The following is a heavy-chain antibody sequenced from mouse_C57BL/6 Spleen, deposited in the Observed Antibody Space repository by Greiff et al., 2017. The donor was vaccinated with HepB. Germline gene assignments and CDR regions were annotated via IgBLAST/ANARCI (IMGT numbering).Heavy chain of an antibody. Sequence: EVKLVESGGGLVKPGGSLKLSCAASGFTFSSYTMSWVRQTPEKRLEWVATISGGGGNTYYPDSVKGRFTISRDNAKNTLYLQMSSLRSEDTALYYCARPFYSWYFDVWGTGTTVTVSS. J-gene: IGHJ1*03. D-gene: IGHD2-1*01. CDR2: ISGGGGNT. V-gene: IGHV5-9*01. CDR3: ARPFYSWYFDV. CDR1: GFTFSSYT.